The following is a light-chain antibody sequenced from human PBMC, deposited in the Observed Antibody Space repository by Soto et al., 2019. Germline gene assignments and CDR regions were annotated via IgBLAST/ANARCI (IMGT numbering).Light chain of an antibody. CDR2: EVS. CDR3: SSYTSSSTPEV. J-gene: IGLJ1*01. CDR1: SSDVGGYNY. V-gene: IGLV2-14*01. Sequence: QSALTQPASVSGSPGQSITISCTGTSSDVGGYNYVSWYQQHPGKAPKLMIYEVSNRPSGVSNRFSGSKSGNTASLTISGLQAEDEADYYCSSYTSSSTPEVFGTGTKGTVL.